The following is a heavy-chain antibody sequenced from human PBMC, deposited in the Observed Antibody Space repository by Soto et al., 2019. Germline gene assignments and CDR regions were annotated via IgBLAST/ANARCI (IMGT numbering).Heavy chain of an antibody. D-gene: IGHD3-3*01. CDR1: GGSISSGGYY. V-gene: IGHV4-31*03. CDR3: ARDCITIFGVVTDDAFDI. CDR2: IYYSGST. Sequence: QVQLQESGPGLVKPSQTLSLTCTVSGGSISSGGYYWSWIRQHPGKGLEWIGYIYYSGSTYYNPSIKSRVTIPVDTSKNQFSLKLSSVTAADTAVYYCARDCITIFGVVTDDAFDIWGQGTMVTVSS. J-gene: IGHJ3*02.